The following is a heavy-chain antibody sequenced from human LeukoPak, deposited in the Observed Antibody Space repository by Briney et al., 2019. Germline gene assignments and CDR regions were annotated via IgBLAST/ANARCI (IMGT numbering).Heavy chain of an antibody. Sequence: SETLPLTCTVSGGSISSFYWTWIRQPPGKGLEWIGYIYSSGTTNYNPSLKSRVTISVDTSKNQFSLKLTSVTAADTAVYYCARNPGGNSDYWGQGTLVTVSS. V-gene: IGHV4-59*01. J-gene: IGHJ4*02. CDR3: ARNPGGNSDY. CDR1: GGSISSFY. CDR2: IYSSGTT. D-gene: IGHD4-23*01.